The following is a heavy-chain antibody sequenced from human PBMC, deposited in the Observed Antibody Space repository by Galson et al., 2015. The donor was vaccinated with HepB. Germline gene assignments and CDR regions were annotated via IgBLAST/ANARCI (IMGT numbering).Heavy chain of an antibody. V-gene: IGHV3-74*01. Sequence: SLRLSCAASGFTFSSYWMQWVRQAPGKGLVWVSRINRDGTYITYADSVRGRFTISRDNAQNTLYLQMNSPRAEDTALYYCARTRGAAAGIFDSWGQGTLVTVSS. CDR2: INRDGTYI. CDR1: GFTFSSYW. J-gene: IGHJ4*02. CDR3: ARTRGAAAGIFDS. D-gene: IGHD6-13*01.